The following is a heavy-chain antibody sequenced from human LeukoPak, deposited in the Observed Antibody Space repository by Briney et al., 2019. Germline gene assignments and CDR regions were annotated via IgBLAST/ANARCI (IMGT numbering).Heavy chain of an antibody. CDR2: IYYSGST. V-gene: IGHV4-61*01. CDR1: GGSISSSSYY. J-gene: IGHJ6*02. Sequence: PSETLSLTCTVSGGSISSSSYYWSWIRQPPGKGLEWIGYIYYSGSTNYNPSLKSRVTISVDTSKNQFSLKLSSVTAADTAVYYCARDQAPYYYYYGMDVWGQGTTVTVSS. CDR3: ARDQAPYYYYYGMDV.